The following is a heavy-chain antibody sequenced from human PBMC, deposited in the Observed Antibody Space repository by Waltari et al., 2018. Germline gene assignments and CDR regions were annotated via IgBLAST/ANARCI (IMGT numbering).Heavy chain of an antibody. CDR3: ARGVRYDIAARGGFDY. V-gene: IGHV4-34*01. Sequence: QVQLQQWGAGLLKPSETLSLTCAVYGGSFSGYYWSWILKPPGKGLEWIGEINHRGSTNYTPSRKSRVTISVDTSKIQFSLKLSSVTAADTAVYYCARGVRYDIAARGGFDYWGQGTLVTVSS. J-gene: IGHJ4*02. CDR1: GGSFSGYY. D-gene: IGHD6-13*01. CDR2: INHRGST.